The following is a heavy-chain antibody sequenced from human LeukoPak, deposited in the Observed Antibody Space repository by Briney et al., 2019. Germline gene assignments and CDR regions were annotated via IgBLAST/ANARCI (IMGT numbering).Heavy chain of an antibody. Sequence: SETLSLTCAVYGGSFSGYYWSWIRQPPGKGLEWIGEINHSGSTNYNPSLKSRVTISVDTSKNQFSLKLSSVTAADTAVYYCARDYDFWRPGWAAFDIWGQGTMVTVSS. CDR3: ARDYDFWRPGWAAFDI. D-gene: IGHD3-3*01. CDR1: GGSFSGYY. CDR2: INHSGST. J-gene: IGHJ3*02. V-gene: IGHV4-34*01.